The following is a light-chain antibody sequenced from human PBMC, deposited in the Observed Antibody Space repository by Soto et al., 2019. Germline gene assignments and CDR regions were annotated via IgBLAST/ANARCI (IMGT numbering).Light chain of an antibody. CDR1: QTINSW. Sequence: DIQMTQSPSTLSASVRDRVTITCRASQTINSWLAWYQQKPGKAPNLLIYKASSLERGVPSRFSCSGSRTEFTLTISSLQPDDFATYYCQQYNSYPGTFGQGTKLEIK. J-gene: IGKJ2*01. CDR3: QQYNSYPGT. V-gene: IGKV1-5*03. CDR2: KAS.